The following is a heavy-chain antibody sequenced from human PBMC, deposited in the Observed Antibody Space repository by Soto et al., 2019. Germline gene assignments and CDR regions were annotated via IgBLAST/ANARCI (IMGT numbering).Heavy chain of an antibody. D-gene: IGHD2-2*01. J-gene: IGHJ4*02. Sequence: QVKLVQSGAEVKKPGASVKVSCKASGYTFTSYYMHWVRQAPGQGLEWMGIINPRGGSTSYAQKFQGRVTMTRDTSTSTVYMELSSLRSEDTAVYSCARDHQLPPLTLDYWGQGTLVTVSS. CDR1: GYTFTSYY. CDR3: ARDHQLPPLTLDY. V-gene: IGHV1-46*01. CDR2: INPRGGST.